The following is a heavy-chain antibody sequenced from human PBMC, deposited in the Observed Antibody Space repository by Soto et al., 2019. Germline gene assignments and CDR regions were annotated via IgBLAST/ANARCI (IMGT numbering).Heavy chain of an antibody. CDR1: GFTFSSYG. CDR2: ISYDGSNK. CDR3: AKELGLTRTYFDY. Sequence: GGSLRLSCAASGFTFSSYGMHWVRQAPGKGLERVAVISYDGSNKYYADSVKGRFTISRDNSKNTLYLQMNSLRAEDTAVYYCAKELGLTRTYFDYWGQGTLVTVSS. J-gene: IGHJ4*02. V-gene: IGHV3-30*18. D-gene: IGHD7-27*01.